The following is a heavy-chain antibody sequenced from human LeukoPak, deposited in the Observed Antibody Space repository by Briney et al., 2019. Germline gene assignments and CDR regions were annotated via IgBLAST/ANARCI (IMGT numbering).Heavy chain of an antibody. D-gene: IGHD1-20*01. CDR2: VYSGGTT. CDR1: GFTVSSNY. Sequence: GGSLRLSCAASGFTVSSNYMSWVRQAPGKRLEWVSIVYSGGTTYYADSVKGRFTISRDNSKNTLYLQMNSLRTEDTAVYYCATGITGYNWFDPWGQGTLVTVSS. J-gene: IGHJ5*02. V-gene: IGHV3-53*01. CDR3: ATGITGYNWFDP.